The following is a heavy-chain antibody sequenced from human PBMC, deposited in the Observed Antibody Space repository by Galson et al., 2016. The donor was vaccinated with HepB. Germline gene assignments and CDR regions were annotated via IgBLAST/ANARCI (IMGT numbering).Heavy chain of an antibody. CDR2: VSSGGTTQ. J-gene: IGHJ4*02. CDR3: AREGGTSGTYRYSFDY. V-gene: IGHV3-30*03. D-gene: IGHD1-26*01. Sequence: SLRLSCAASGFSFSNYGMHWVRQAPGKGLEWVAVVSSGGTTQYYEDSVKGRFNISRDNSKSTLYLQMDSLRIDATAVYYCAREGGTSGTYRYSFDYCGQGTLVTVSS. CDR1: GFSFSNYG.